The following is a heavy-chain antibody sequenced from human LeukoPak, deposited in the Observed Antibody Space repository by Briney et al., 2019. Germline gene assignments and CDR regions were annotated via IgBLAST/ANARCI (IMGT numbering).Heavy chain of an antibody. CDR1: GFTFSSYA. D-gene: IGHD2-2*01. CDR2: ISYDGSNK. J-gene: IGHJ4*02. Sequence: PGRSLRLSCAASGFTFSSYAMHWVRQAPGKGLEWVAVISYDGSNKYYADSVEGRFTISRDNSKNTLYLQMNSLRAEDTAVYYCARRTIGVDYWGQGTLVTVSS. CDR3: ARRTIGVDY. V-gene: IGHV3-30-3*01.